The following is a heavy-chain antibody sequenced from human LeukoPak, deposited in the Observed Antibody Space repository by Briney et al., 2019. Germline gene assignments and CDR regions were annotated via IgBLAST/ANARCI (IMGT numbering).Heavy chain of an antibody. CDR3: ASSGYSYGYGEDY. CDR2: IYYSGST. J-gene: IGHJ4*02. Sequence: PSQTLSLTCTVSGFSISSGDYYWSWLRQPPGKGLEWIGYIYYSGSTYYNPSLKSRVTISVDTSKNQFSLKLSSVTAADTAVYYCASSGYSYGYGEDYWGQGTLVTVSS. V-gene: IGHV4-30-4*01. D-gene: IGHD5-18*01. CDR1: GFSISSGDYY.